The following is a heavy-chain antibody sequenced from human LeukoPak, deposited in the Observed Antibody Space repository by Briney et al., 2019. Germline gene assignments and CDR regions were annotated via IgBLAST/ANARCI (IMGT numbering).Heavy chain of an antibody. Sequence: GGSLRLSCAASGFTFSSYWMSWVRQAPGKGLEWVANIKQDGSEKYYVDSVKGRFTISRDNAKKSLYLQMNSLRAEDSAVYYCARDRLHYGEYEKTFDYWGQGTLVTVSS. D-gene: IGHD4-17*01. CDR2: IKQDGSEK. CDR3: ARDRLHYGEYEKTFDY. J-gene: IGHJ4*02. V-gene: IGHV3-7*01. CDR1: GFTFSSYW.